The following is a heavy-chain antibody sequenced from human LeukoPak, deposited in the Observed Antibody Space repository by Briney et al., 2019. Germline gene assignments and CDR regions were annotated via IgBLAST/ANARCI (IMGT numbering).Heavy chain of an antibody. V-gene: IGHV3-30*18. CDR3: AKGYGFDSSGSEHYFEN. J-gene: IGHJ4*02. D-gene: IGHD3-22*01. CDR2: ISYDGSNK. CDR1: GFTFSNYG. Sequence: GRSLRLSCAASGFTFSNYGIHWVRQAPGKGLEWVAVISYDGSNKYYAESVKGRFTISRDNSKNTLYLQMNSLRAEDTAVYYCAKGYGFDSSGSEHYFENWGQGILVTVSS.